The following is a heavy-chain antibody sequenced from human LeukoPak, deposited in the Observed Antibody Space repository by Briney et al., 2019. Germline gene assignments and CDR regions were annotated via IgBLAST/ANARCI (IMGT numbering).Heavy chain of an antibody. CDR2: IWYDGSKK. Sequence: GGSLRLSCAVSGFTFSSYGMHWVRQAPGKGLEWVALIWYDGSKKYYADSVKGRSTISRDDSKSTLYLQMNSLRAEDTAVYYCARDPATVTSYFDYWGQGTLVTVSS. V-gene: IGHV3-33*01. CDR1: GFTFSSYG. CDR3: ARDPATVTSYFDY. D-gene: IGHD4-17*01. J-gene: IGHJ4*02.